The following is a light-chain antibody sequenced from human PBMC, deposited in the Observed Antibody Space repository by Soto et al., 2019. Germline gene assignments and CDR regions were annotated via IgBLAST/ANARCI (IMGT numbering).Light chain of an antibody. V-gene: IGKV2-28*01. Sequence: DIVMTQSPLSLPVIPGEPASICFKSSQSLLHSNGYSYLDWYLQKPGQSPQLLIYLGSNRASGVPDRFSGSGSGTDFTLKISRVEAEDVGVYYCMQALQTITFGQGTRLEI. CDR2: LGS. CDR3: MQALQTIT. CDR1: QSLLHSNGYSY. J-gene: IGKJ5*01.